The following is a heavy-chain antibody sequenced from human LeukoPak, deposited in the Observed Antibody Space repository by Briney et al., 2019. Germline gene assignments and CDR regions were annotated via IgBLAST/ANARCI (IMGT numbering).Heavy chain of an antibody. D-gene: IGHD3-10*01. CDR1: GYTFTGYY. CDR3: ARDSRVLLWFGEGNRGNYYMDV. J-gene: IGHJ6*03. V-gene: IGHV1-2*02. CDR2: INPNSGGT. Sequence: ASVKVSCKASGYTFTGYYMHWVRQAPGQGLEWMGWINPNSGGTNYAQKFQGRVTMTRDTSISTAYMELSRLRSDDTAVYYCARDSRVLLWFGEGNRGNYYMDVWGKGTTVTVSS.